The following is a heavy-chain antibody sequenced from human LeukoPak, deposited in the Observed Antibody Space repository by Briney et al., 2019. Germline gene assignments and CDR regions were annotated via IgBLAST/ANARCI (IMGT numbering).Heavy chain of an antibody. CDR1: GFTFSSYG. V-gene: IGHV3-30*02. CDR3: ARERFHGSGAPRFDY. CDR2: IRYDGSNE. Sequence: GGSLRLSCAASGFTFSSYGMHWVRQAPGKGLEWVSFIRYDGSNEYYADSVRGRFTISRDNSKNTLYLQMNSLRAEDTAVYYCARERFHGSGAPRFDYWGQGTLVTVSS. J-gene: IGHJ4*02. D-gene: IGHD3-10*01.